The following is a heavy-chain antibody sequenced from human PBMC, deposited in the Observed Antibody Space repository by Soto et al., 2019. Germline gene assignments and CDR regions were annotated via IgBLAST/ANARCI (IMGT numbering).Heavy chain of an antibody. Sequence: EVQLVESGGGLVQPGGSLRLSCAAAGFTFSIYSMHWVRQAPGKGLEWVSYISSSSSTIYYADSVKGRFTISRDNAKISLDLQMNSLRDEHTAVYYGAGERHVVATIHVSYYGMDVWCQGTPVTGSS. CDR2: ISSSSSTI. V-gene: IGHV3-48*02. CDR3: AGERHVVATIHVSYYGMDV. CDR1: GFTFSIYS. J-gene: IGHJ6*02. D-gene: IGHD5-12*01.